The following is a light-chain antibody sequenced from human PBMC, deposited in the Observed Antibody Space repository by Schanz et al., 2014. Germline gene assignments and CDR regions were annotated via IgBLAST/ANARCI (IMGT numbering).Light chain of an antibody. CDR1: QSVTSNY. CDR3: QQRSNWLT. J-gene: IGKJ4*01. V-gene: IGKV3D-20*02. CDR2: GAF. Sequence: EIVLTQSPGTLSLSPGERATLSCRASQSVTSNYLTWYQQKPGQAPRLLIYGAFNRATGIPARFSGSGSGTDFTLTISSLESEDFAVYYCQQRSNWLTFGGGTKVEIK.